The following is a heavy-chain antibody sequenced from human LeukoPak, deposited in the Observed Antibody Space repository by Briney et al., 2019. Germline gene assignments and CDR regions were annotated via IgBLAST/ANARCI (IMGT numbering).Heavy chain of an antibody. CDR1: GFTFSSYE. J-gene: IGHJ4*02. D-gene: IGHD5-18*01. CDR2: ISSSGSTI. Sequence: GRSLRLSCAASGFTFSSYEMNWVRQAPGKGLEWVSYISSSGSTIYYADSVKGRFTISRDNAKNSLYLQMNSLRAEDTAVYYCARDRNTAMSNWGQGTLVTVSS. CDR3: ARDRNTAMSN. V-gene: IGHV3-48*03.